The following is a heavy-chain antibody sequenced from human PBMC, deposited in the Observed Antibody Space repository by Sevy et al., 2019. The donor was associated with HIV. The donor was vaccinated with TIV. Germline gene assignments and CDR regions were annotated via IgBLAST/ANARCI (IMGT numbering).Heavy chain of an antibody. Sequence: GGSLRLSCAASGLSVSDNFMSWVRQAPGKGLEWVSAISGSGGSTYYADSVKGRFTISRDNSKNTLYLQMNSLRVEDTAVYYCAKGDSTFYGMDVWGQGTTVTVSS. V-gene: IGHV3-23*01. CDR3: AKGDSTFYGMDV. CDR1: GLSVSDNF. J-gene: IGHJ6*02. D-gene: IGHD6-13*01. CDR2: ISGSGGST.